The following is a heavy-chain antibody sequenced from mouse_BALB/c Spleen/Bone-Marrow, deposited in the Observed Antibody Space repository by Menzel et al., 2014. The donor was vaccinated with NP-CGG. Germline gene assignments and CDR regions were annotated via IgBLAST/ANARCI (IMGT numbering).Heavy chain of an antibody. V-gene: IGHV14-3*02. Sequence: EVQLQQSGAELVKPGASVKLSCTASGFNIKDTYMHWVKQRPEQGLEWIGRIDPANGNTKYDPKFQGKATITADTSSNTAYLQLSSLTSEDTAVYYCTVYDYEGFAYWGQGTLVTVSA. D-gene: IGHD2-4*01. CDR2: IDPANGNT. CDR1: GFNIKDTY. CDR3: TVYDYEGFAY. J-gene: IGHJ3*01.